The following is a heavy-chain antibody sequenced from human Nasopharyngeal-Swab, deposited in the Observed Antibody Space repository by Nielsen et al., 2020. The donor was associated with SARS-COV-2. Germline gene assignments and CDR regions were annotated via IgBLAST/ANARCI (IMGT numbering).Heavy chain of an antibody. D-gene: IGHD1-26*01. CDR3: ARVSWEGSYYYYYMDV. CDR2: INHSGST. Sequence: IRQPPGKGLEWIGEINHSGSTNYNPSLKSRVTISVDTSKNQFSLKLSSVTAADTAVYYCARVSWEGSYYYYYMDVWGKGTTVTVSS. J-gene: IGHJ6*03. V-gene: IGHV4-34*01.